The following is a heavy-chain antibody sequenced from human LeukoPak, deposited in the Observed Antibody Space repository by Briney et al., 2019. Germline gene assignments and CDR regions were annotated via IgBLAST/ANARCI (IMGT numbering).Heavy chain of an antibody. CDR1: GGSIRSSYYY. J-gene: IGHJ5*02. CDR2: IYDSGST. Sequence: SETLSLTCTVSGGSIRSSYYYWGWIRQPPGKGLEWIGSIYDSGSTYYNPSLKSRVTISVDTSKNQFSLKQSSVTATDTAVYYCARRRAGRDWFDPWGQGTLVTVSS. V-gene: IGHV4-39*01. D-gene: IGHD6-19*01. CDR3: ARRRAGRDWFDP.